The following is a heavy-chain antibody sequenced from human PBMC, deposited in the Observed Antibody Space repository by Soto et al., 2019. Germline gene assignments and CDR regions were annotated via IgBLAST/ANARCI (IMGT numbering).Heavy chain of an antibody. CDR2: IIPIFGTA. V-gene: IGHV1-69*06. D-gene: IGHD3-9*01. CDR1: GGTFSSYS. J-gene: IGHJ4*02. Sequence: SVKVSGKASGGTFSSYSISWVRQAPGQGLEWMGGIIPIFGTANYAQKFQGRVTITADKSTSTAYMELSSLRSEDTAVYYCARGLRYFDWFVDYWGQGTLVTVSS. CDR3: ARGLRYFDWFVDY.